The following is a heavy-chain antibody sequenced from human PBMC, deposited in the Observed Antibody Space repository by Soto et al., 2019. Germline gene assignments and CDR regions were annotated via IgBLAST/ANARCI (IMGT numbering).Heavy chain of an antibody. Sequence: QVQLQESGPGLVKPSETLSLTCTVSGGSVTSGSYYWSWIRQPPGKGLEWIGYIYNSGSTNYNPDHKGRVTIAVDTSKNQNSLKLNAVTAEDTAVYYCARDQGIAVAVFDYWGQGTLVTVSS. CDR3: ARDQGIAVAVFDY. J-gene: IGHJ4*02. CDR1: GGSVTSGSYY. D-gene: IGHD6-19*01. CDR2: IYNSGST. V-gene: IGHV4-61*01.